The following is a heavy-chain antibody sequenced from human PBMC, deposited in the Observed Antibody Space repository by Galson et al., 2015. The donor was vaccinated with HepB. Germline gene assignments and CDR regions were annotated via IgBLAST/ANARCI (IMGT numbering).Heavy chain of an antibody. CDR3: ARGLESGSYFGYSRRGRQYYFDY. D-gene: IGHD1-26*01. J-gene: IGHJ4*02. CDR2: IYYSGST. Sequence: LSLTCTVSGGPISSSSYYWGWIRQPPGKGLEWIGSIYYSGSTYYNPSLKSRVTISVDTSKNQFSLKLSSVTAADTAVYYCARGLESGSYFGYSRRGRQYYFDYWGQGTLVTVSS. V-gene: IGHV4-39*07. CDR1: GGPISSSSYY.